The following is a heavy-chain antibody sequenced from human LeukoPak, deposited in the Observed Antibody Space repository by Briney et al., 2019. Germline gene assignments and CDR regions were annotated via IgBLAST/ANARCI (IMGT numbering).Heavy chain of an antibody. CDR1: GGTFSKYT. CDR3: ARDIGGFDY. V-gene: IGHV1-69*13. Sequence: GASVKVSCKASGGTFSKYTISWVRQRPGQGLEWMGGITPLFGTANYAQKFQGRVTITADESASTAYMELSSLRSEDTAVYYCARDIGGFDYWGQGTLVTVSS. D-gene: IGHD4-23*01. J-gene: IGHJ4*02. CDR2: ITPLFGTA.